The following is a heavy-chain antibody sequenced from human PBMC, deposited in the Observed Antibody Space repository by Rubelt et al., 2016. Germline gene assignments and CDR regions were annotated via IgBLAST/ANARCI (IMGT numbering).Heavy chain of an antibody. CDR2: ISHSGST. J-gene: IGHJ6*02. CDR1: GGSINDNNW. Sequence: SLTCAVSGGSINDNNWWSWVRQPPGKGLEWIGEISHSGSTSYNPSLQSRVTISMDKSMHHFSLRLSSVTAADTAVYYCARGVYSSAWVTGWYGLDVWGQGTTVTVSS. CDR3: ARGVYSSAWVTGWYGLDV. D-gene: IGHD6-25*01. V-gene: IGHV4-4*02.